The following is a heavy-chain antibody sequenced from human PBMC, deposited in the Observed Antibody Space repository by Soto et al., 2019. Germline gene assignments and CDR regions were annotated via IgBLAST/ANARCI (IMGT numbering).Heavy chain of an antibody. J-gene: IGHJ6*02. CDR1: GFTFSSYS. Sequence: GGSLRLSCAASGFTFSSYSMNWVRQAPGKGLEWVSSISSSSSYIYYADSVKGRFTISKDNAKNSLYLQMNSLRAEDTAVYYCARVGATIYGMDVWGQGTTVTVSS. CDR3: ARVGATIYGMDV. CDR2: ISSSSSYI. V-gene: IGHV3-21*01. D-gene: IGHD1-26*01.